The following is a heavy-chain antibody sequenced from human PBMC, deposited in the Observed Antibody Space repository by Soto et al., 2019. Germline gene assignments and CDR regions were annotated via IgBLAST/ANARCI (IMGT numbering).Heavy chain of an antibody. D-gene: IGHD6-19*01. CDR1: GFTFSSYA. CDR2: ISYDGSNK. Sequence: GGSLRLSCAASGFTFSSYAMHWVRQAPGKGLEWVAVISYDGSNKYYADSVKGRFTISRDNSKNTLYLQMGSLRAEDMAVYYCARQWLDSYYFDYWGQGTLVNVS. CDR3: ARQWLDSYYFDY. V-gene: IGHV3-30*14. J-gene: IGHJ4*02.